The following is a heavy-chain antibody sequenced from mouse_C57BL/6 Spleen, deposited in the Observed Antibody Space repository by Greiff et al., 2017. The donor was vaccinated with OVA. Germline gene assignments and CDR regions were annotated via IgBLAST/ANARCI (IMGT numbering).Heavy chain of an antibody. J-gene: IGHJ1*03. CDR2: IHPNSGST. CDR1: GYTFTSYW. D-gene: IGHD1-1*01. CDR3: ARKGYDSSAYWYFDV. V-gene: IGHV1-64*01. Sequence: QVQLQQPGAELVKPGASVKLSCKASGYTFTSYWMHWVKQRPGQGLEWIGMIHPNSGSTNYNEKFKSKATLTVDKSSSTAYMQLSSLTSEDSAVYYCARKGYDSSAYWYFDVWGTGTTVTVSS.